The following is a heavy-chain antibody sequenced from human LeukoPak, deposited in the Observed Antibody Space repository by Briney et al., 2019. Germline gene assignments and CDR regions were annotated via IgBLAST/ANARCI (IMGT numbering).Heavy chain of an antibody. V-gene: IGHV4-59*01. CDR2: IYYSGST. CDR1: GGSISSYY. CDR3: ARAGGSGLIDY. D-gene: IGHD6-19*01. Sequence: SETLSLTCTVSGGSISSYYWSWIRQPPGEGLEWIGYIYYSGSTNYNPSLNSRVTISVDTSKNQFSLKLSSVTAADTAVYYCARAGGSGLIDYWGQGTLVTVSS. J-gene: IGHJ4*02.